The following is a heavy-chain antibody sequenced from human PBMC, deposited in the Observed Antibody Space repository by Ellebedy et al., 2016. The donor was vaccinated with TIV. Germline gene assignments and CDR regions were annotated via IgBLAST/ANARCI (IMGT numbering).Heavy chain of an antibody. CDR2: INNDGTAT. CDR1: GFSFSWHW. Sequence: GESLKISCAASGFSFSWHWMHWVRQGPGKGLVWVSRINNDGTATTYADSVKGRFTISRDNTKNTLYLQMNSLRAEDTGVYYCARGIYVNNWYYYDYWGQGILVTVSS. V-gene: IGHV3-74*01. J-gene: IGHJ4*02. CDR3: ARGIYVNNWYYYDY. D-gene: IGHD5-24*01.